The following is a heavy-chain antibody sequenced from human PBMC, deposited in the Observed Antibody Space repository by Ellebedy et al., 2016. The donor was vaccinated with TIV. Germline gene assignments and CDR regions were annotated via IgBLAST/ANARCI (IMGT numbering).Heavy chain of an antibody. Sequence: AASVKVSCKASGYTFSSYGISWVRQAPGQGLEWMGWISAYNDNTDYAQMPQGRVTMTTDTYTSTAYMELRSLRSDDTAVYYCARMETTMVRGALDYWGQGTLVTVSS. V-gene: IGHV1-18*04. J-gene: IGHJ4*02. CDR1: GYTFSSYG. D-gene: IGHD3-10*01. CDR3: ARMETTMVRGALDY. CDR2: ISAYNDNT.